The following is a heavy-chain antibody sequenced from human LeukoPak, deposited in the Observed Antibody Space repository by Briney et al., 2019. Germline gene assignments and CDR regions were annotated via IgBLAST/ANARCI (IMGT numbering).Heavy chain of an antibody. CDR3: ARSYYYDTDPAFDI. Sequence: PGGSLRLSCAASGFTFSSYAFHWVRQAPGKGLEYASGISNDGGRTYYANSVKGRFTISRDNFKNTLYLQMGSLRAEDMAVYYCARSYYYDTDPAFDIWGRGTMVTVSS. CDR2: ISNDGGRT. D-gene: IGHD3-22*01. V-gene: IGHV3-64*01. CDR1: GFTFSSYA. J-gene: IGHJ3*02.